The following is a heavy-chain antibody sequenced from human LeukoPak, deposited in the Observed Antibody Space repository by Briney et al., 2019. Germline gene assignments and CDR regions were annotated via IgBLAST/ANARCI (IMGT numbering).Heavy chain of an antibody. CDR2: IYPDDFDR. CDR3: ARFRVAVAGQQYYFDY. D-gene: IGHD6-19*01. J-gene: IGHJ4*02. Sequence: GESLKISCKSSGYTFSSHWIGWVRQMPGKGLEWMGVIYPDDFDRKYGPSSQGHVTISVDKSTSTASLQWSSLKASDSAIYYCARFRVAVAGQQYYFDYWGQGTLVTVSS. V-gene: IGHV5-51*01. CDR1: GYTFSSHW.